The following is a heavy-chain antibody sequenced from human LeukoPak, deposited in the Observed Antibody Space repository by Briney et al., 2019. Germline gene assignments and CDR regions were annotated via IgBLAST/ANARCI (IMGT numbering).Heavy chain of an antibody. D-gene: IGHD4-17*01. J-gene: IGHJ2*01. CDR2: INPSGGST. Sequence: APVKVSCKASGYTFTSYYMHWVRQAPGQGLEWMGIINPSGGSTSYAQKFQGRVTMTRDTSTSTVYMELSSLRSEDTAMYYCARDEGLRHWYFDLWGRGTLVTVSS. V-gene: IGHV1-46*01. CDR1: GYTFTSYY. CDR3: ARDEGLRHWYFDL.